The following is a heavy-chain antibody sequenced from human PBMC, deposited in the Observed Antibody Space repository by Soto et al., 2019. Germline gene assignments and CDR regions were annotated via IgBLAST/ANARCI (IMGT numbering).Heavy chain of an antibody. CDR3: AKDSSVWIFGVAHIGFDY. V-gene: IGHV3-30*18. J-gene: IGHJ4*02. D-gene: IGHD3-3*01. CDR2: ISYDGSNK. Sequence: GGSLRLSCAASGFTFSSYGMHWVRQAPGKGLEWVAVISYDGSNKYYADSVKGRFTISRDNSKNTLYLQMNSLRAEDTAVYYCAKDSSVWIFGVAHIGFDYWGQGTLVTVSS. CDR1: GFTFSSYG.